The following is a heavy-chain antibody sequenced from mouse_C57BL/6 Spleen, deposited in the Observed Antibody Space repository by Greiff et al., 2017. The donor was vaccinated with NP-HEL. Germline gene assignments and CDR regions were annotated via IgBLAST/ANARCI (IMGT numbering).Heavy chain of an antibody. V-gene: IGHV1-81*01. CDR1: GYTFTSYG. J-gene: IGHJ1*03. CDR3: ARSQLGRGYFDV. CDR2: IYPRSGNT. Sequence: VQLVEFGAELARPGASVKLSCKASGYTFTSYGISWVKQRTGQGLEWIGEIYPRSGNTYYNEKFKGKATLTADKSSSTAYMELRSLTSEDSAVYFCARSQLGRGYFDVWGTGTTVTVSS. D-gene: IGHD4-1*02.